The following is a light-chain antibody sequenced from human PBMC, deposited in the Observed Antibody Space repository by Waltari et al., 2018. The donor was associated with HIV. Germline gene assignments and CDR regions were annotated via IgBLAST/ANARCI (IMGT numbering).Light chain of an antibody. J-gene: IGLJ3*02. CDR3: NSYTSTTTRWL. V-gene: IGLV2-14*03. CDR2: DVG. Sequence: QSALTQPASVSGSPGQSIIISCTGTSSDVGGYNYVSWYQQHPGTAPKLIIFDVGNRPSGVSNRFSASKSGNTASLTISGLQTEDEADYYCNSYTSTTTRWLFGGGTRLTVL. CDR1: SSDVGGYNY.